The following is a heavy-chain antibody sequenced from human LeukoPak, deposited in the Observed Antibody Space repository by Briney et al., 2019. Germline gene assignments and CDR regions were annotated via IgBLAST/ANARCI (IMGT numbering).Heavy chain of an antibody. V-gene: IGHV3-7*01. Sequence: GGSLRLSCATSGFTLSSYWMTWVAQAPGKGLEWVASIVEDGSETYYLDSVKGRFTFSRDNAKNSLYLQMHSLRGEDTAVYYCARDPTRRFDLWGQGTLVSVSS. CDR2: IVEDGSET. J-gene: IGHJ4*02. CDR3: ARDPTRRFDL. CDR1: GFTLSSYW.